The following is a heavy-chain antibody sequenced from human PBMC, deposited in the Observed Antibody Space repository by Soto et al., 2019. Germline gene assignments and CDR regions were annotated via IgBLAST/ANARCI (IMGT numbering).Heavy chain of an antibody. V-gene: IGHV3-7*01. D-gene: IGHD1-20*01. Sequence: RLSCEVSGFTFKKYWMSWVRQAPGKGLEWLANMNEDANTKYYVDSVKGRFTILGDSAGNSLFLKMASLRAEDTAVYFCAAYNTSRHAAFDIWGRGTLVTVSS. J-gene: IGHJ3*02. CDR2: MNEDANTK. CDR3: AAYNTSRHAAFDI. CDR1: GFTFKKYW.